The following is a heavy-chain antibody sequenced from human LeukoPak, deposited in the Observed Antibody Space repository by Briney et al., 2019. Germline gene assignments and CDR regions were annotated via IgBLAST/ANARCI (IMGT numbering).Heavy chain of an antibody. J-gene: IGHJ6*02. CDR1: GFTFDDYA. V-gene: IGHV3-7*03. Sequence: GGSLRLSCAASGFTFDDYAMNWARQAPGKGLEWVASVNHNGNVNYYVDSVKGRFTISRDNAKNSLYLQMSNLRAEDTAVYFCARGGGLDVWGQGATVTVSS. D-gene: IGHD3-16*01. CDR2: VNHNGNVN. CDR3: ARGGGLDV.